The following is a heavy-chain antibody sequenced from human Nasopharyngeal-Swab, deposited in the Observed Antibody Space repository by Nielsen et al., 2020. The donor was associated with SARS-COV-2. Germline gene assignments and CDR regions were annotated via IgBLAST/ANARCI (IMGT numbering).Heavy chain of an antibody. CDR1: GFPLSSYE. CDR3: AGDVIMGPNFFDH. CDR2: ISGSGKTI. J-gene: IGHJ4*02. V-gene: IGHV3-48*03. Sequence: GGSLRLSCVASGFPLSSYEMKWVRQAPGKGLELISHISGSGKTIYYADSVKGRFTISRDNAKDSLYLQMTSLRAEDTAVYYCAGDVIMGPNFFDHWGQGTLVTVSS. D-gene: IGHD2-8*01.